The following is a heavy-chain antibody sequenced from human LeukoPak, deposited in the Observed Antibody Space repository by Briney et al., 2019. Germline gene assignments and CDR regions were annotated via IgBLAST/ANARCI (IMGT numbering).Heavy chain of an antibody. J-gene: IGHJ4*02. V-gene: IGHV1-8*01. CDR1: GYTFITSD. Sequence: GASVKVSCKGSGYTFITSDINWVRQASGQGLAWMGDMDPKSGHTEFARKFQGRVPMTGDTSTSTAYMELSSLTPDDTAIYYCTRKLRLDEHWGQGTLVAVSS. CDR3: TRKLRLDEH. D-gene: IGHD1-7*01. CDR2: MDPKSGHT.